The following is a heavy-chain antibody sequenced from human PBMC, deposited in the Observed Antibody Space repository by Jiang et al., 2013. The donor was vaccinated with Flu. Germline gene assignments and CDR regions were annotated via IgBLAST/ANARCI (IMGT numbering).Heavy chain of an antibody. Sequence: RSLRLSCAASGFTFSSYGMHWVRQAPGKGLEWVAVISYDGSNKYYADSVKGRFTISRDNSKNTLYLQMNSLRAEDTAVYYCAKDPPVSPSAGYYYGMDVWGQGTTVTVSS. CDR3: AKDPPVSPSAGYYYGMDV. V-gene: IGHV3-30*18. J-gene: IGHJ6*02. CDR2: ISYDGSNK. D-gene: IGHD6-25*01. CDR1: GFTFSSYG.